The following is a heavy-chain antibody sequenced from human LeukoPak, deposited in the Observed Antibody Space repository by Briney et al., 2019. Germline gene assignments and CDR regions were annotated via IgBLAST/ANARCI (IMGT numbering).Heavy chain of an antibody. V-gene: IGHV1-8*01. CDR3: ARAQKTYYYGSGSR. Sequence: ASVRVSSKASGYTFTSYDINWVRQATGQGLEWMGWMNPNSGNTGYAQKFQGRVTMTRNTSISTAYMELSSLRSEDTAVYYCARAQKTYYYGSGSRWGQGTLVTVSS. J-gene: IGHJ4*02. D-gene: IGHD3-10*01. CDR1: GYTFTSYD. CDR2: MNPNSGNT.